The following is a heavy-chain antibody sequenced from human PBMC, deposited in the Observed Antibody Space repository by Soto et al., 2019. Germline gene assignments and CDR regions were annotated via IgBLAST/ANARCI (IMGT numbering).Heavy chain of an antibody. Sequence: PGVSLRLSCAASGFTCSRYDMSWVRQAPGKGLEWVSTILVGGSTHYPDSVKGRFTISRDNSKNTLFLQMNSLTAGDTAVYFCAKATATGGGAFDICGQGTMVTVSS. J-gene: IGHJ3*02. D-gene: IGHD2-8*02. CDR1: GFTCSRYD. CDR3: AKATATGGGAFDI. V-gene: IGHV3-23*01. CDR2: ILVGGST.